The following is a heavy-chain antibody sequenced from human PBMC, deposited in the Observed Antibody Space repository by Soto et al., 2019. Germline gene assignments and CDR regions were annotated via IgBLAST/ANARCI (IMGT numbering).Heavy chain of an antibody. Sequence: SETLSLTCTVSGGSISSSSYYWGWIRQPPRKGLEWIGSIYYSGSTYYNPSLKSRVTISVDTSKNQFSLKLSSVTAADTAVYYCARLVREGSWSNWFDPWGQGTLVTVSS. V-gene: IGHV4-39*01. CDR1: GGSISSSSYY. D-gene: IGHD6-13*01. CDR3: ARLVREGSWSNWFDP. CDR2: IYYSGST. J-gene: IGHJ5*02.